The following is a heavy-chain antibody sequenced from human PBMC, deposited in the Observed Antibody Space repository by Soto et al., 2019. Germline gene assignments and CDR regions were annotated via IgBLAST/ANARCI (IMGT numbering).Heavy chain of an antibody. V-gene: IGHV1-69*12. J-gene: IGHJ6*02. Sequence: QVQLVQSGVEVKKPGSSVKVSCKASGGTLNSYAIDWVRQAPGQGLEWMGGIIPIFGNTYYAQRLQGRVKLTADESPRTAYMELSTLTSEDTAVYYCARGTVTGSEYNFRYYGTDVWGQGTTVIFSS. CDR1: GGTLNSYA. CDR2: IIPIFGNT. CDR3: ARGTVTGSEYNFRYYGTDV. D-gene: IGHD1-20*01.